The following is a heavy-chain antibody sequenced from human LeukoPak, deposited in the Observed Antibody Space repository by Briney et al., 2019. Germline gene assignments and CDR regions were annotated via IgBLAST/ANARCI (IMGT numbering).Heavy chain of an antibody. CDR2: INHSGST. V-gene: IGHV4-34*01. CDR1: GGSFSGYY. J-gene: IGHJ1*01. CDR3: ARGWRIAVASNFQH. Sequence: SETLSLTCAVYGGSFSGYYWSWIRQPPGKGLEWIGEINHSGSTNCNPSLKSRVTISVDTSKNQFSLKLSSVTAADTAVYYCARGWRIAVASNFQHWGQGTLVTVSS. D-gene: IGHD6-19*01.